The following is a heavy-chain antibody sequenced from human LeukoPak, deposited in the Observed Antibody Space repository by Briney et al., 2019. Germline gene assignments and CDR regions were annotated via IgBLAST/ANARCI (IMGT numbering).Heavy chain of an antibody. D-gene: IGHD3-22*01. V-gene: IGHV3-53*01. J-gene: IGHJ5*02. CDR1: GFTVSSNY. CDR2: IYSGGTT. CDR3: ARAYSSGYFGLCDL. Sequence: PGGSLRLSCAASGFTVSSNYMTWVRQAPGKGLEWVSVIYSGGTTYYADSVKGRFTVSRDNSKNTLYLQMNSLRAEDTAVYYCARAYSSGYFGLCDLWGQGTLVTVSS.